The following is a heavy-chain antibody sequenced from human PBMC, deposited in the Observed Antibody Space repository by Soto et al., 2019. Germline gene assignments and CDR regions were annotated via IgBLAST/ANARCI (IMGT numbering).Heavy chain of an antibody. CDR3: ARERLNTGWYGFDH. CDR2: VSNTNGVT. V-gene: IGHV1-18*04. CDR1: GYTFSNYD. Sequence: ASVKVCGKTSGYTFSNYDFSWVRRAPGQGLAWMGWVSNTNGVTNYAEKLRDRVTRTTDISTNTIYMELRSLRSDDTAVYFCARERLNTGWYGFDHWGQGTQVTVSS. D-gene: IGHD6-19*01. J-gene: IGHJ4*02.